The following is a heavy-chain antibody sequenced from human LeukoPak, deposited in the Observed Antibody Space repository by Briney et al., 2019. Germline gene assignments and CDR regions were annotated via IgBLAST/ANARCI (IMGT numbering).Heavy chain of an antibody. Sequence: GGSLRLSCAASGFTSDDYAMHWVRQAPGKGLEWVSGISWNSGKIGYADSVKGRFTISRDNAKNSLYLQMNSLRGEDMALYYCAKEISAVDAYYLDYWGQGTLVTVSS. CDR3: AKEISAVDAYYLDY. J-gene: IGHJ4*02. CDR2: ISWNSGKI. D-gene: IGHD6-19*01. CDR1: GFTSDDYA. V-gene: IGHV3-9*02.